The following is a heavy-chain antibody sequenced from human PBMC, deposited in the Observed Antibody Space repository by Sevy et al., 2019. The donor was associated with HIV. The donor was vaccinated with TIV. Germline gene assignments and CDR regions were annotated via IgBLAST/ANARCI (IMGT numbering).Heavy chain of an antibody. CDR1: GFTFSNYW. D-gene: IGHD6-13*01. CDR2: IKQDGSEK. Sequence: GGSLRLSCAASGFTFSNYWMSWVRQAPGKGLEWVANIKQDGSEKYYVDSVKGRFTISRDNAKNSLYLQVNSLRVEDTAVYYCVGRLAGGYWGQGTLVTVSS. J-gene: IGHJ4*02. V-gene: IGHV3-7*01. CDR3: VGRLAGGY.